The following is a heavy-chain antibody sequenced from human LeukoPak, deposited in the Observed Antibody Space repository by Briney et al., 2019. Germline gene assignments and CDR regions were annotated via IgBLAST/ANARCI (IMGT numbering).Heavy chain of an antibody. CDR3: ARGYSSSDAYYYMDV. CDR1: GGSISSGGYY. V-gene: IGHV4-30-2*01. D-gene: IGHD6-6*01. CDR2: IYHSGST. J-gene: IGHJ6*03. Sequence: PSETLSLTCTVSGGSISSGGYYWSWVRQPPGKGLEWIGYIYHSGSTYYNPSLKSRVTISVDRSKNQFSLKLSSVTAADTAVYYCARGYSSSDAYYYMDVWGKGTTVTVSS.